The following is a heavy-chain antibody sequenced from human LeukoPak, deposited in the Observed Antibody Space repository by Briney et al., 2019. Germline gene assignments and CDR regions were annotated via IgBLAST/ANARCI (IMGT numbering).Heavy chain of an antibody. V-gene: IGHV3-49*03. D-gene: IGHD5-18*01. J-gene: IGHJ4*02. CDR3: TRGAMAPDY. CDR2: IRTKTYRETT. Sequence: PGGSLRLSCSTSGFTFGDYAMSWFRQAPGKGLEWVGFIRTKTYRETTEYAASVKGRFTISRDDSKTIAYLQMNSLETEDTAVYYCTRGAMAPDYWGQGTLVTVSS. CDR1: GFTFGDYA.